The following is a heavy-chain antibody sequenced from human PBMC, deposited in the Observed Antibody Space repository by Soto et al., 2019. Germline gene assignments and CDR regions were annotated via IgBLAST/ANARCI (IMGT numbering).Heavy chain of an antibody. CDR2: IYYTGST. CDR1: GGSIYTGGFY. CDR3: ATSLVTSRTRVDY. V-gene: IGHV4-31*03. D-gene: IGHD1-26*01. Sequence: QVQLQESGPGLVKPSQTLSLTCTVSGGSIYTGGFYWSWIRQLPGKGLEWLGYIYYTGSTQYTPSLKSRLTISTDTSDTQFSLRLTSVTAADTAVYSCATSLVTSRTRVDYWGQGTLVTVSS. J-gene: IGHJ4*02.